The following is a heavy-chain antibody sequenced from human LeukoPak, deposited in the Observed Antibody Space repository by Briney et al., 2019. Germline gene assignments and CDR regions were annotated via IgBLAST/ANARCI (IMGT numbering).Heavy chain of an antibody. CDR3: ARISVDDNFWSGYFYDN. V-gene: IGHV4-39*07. J-gene: IGHJ4*02. CDR2: VHNNGKT. D-gene: IGHD3-3*01. Sequence: SETLSLTCTVSGGSIFSNKYFWGWIRQPPGKGLVWIGSVHNNGKTFYNPSLKSRVTISVDTSNNHISLRLSSVTGADTAVYFCARISVDDNFWSGYFYDNWGQGALVTVSS. CDR1: GGSIFSNKYF.